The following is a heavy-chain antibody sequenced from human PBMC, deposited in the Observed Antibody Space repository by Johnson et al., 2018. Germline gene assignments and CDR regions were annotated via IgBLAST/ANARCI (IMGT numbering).Heavy chain of an antibody. D-gene: IGHD1/OR15-1a*01. V-gene: IGHV3-74*02. CDR3: ARGTGGLYQ. J-gene: IGHJ4*02. CDR1: GFTFNSYW. CDR2: VNNDGSST. Sequence: QLVESGGGLVQPGTSLRLYCAASGFTFNSYWMHWVRQAPGKGLEWVSHVNNDGSSTTYAGPVKGRFTISRDNAKNTVYLQRNSLRSEDTALYYCARGTGGLYQWGQGTLVTVSS.